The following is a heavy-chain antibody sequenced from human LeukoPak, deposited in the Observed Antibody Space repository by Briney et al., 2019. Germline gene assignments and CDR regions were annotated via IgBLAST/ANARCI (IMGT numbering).Heavy chain of an antibody. V-gene: IGHV3-23*01. CDR2: ISGSGGST. Sequence: GGSLRLSCAASGFTFSSYAMSWVRQAPGKGLEWVSAISGSGGSTYYADSVKGRFTISRDNSKNTLYLQMNRLRAEDTAVYYCAKASSAAGSYYYYYYGMDVWGQGTTVTVSS. CDR1: GFTFSSYA. J-gene: IGHJ6*02. D-gene: IGHD6-13*01. CDR3: AKASSAAGSYYYYYYGMDV.